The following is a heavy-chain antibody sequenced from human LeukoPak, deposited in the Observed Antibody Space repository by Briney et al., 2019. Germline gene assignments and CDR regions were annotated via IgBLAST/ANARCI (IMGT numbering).Heavy chain of an antibody. CDR1: GFTFSTYS. J-gene: IGHJ4*02. Sequence: PGGSLRLSCGDSGFTFSTYSMNWVRQAPGKGLEWVSYISSGSTTIYYADSVKGRFTISRDNAKNSLYLQMNSLRAEDTAVYYCARGRDTSGHYYGYWGQGTLVTVSS. D-gene: IGHD3-22*01. V-gene: IGHV3-48*01. CDR2: ISSGSTTI. CDR3: ARGRDTSGHYYGY.